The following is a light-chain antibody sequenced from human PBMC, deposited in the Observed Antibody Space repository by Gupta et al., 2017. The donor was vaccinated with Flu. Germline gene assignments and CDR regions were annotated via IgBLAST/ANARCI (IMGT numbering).Light chain of an antibody. CDR1: SSNIGRYG. CDR3: AVWDDSLNGHYV. J-gene: IGLJ1*01. V-gene: IGLV1-44*01. Sequence: QSALTQPPSASGTPGQRVTFSCSGSSSNIGRYGVDWYQQLPGTAPKLLIYDYSQRPSGVPDRFSGSKSGTSASLAISGVQSEDEADYYCAVWDDSLNGHYVFGSGTKVTVL. CDR2: DYS.